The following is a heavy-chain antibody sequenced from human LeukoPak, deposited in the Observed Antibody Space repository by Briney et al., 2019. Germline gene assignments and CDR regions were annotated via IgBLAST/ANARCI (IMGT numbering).Heavy chain of an antibody. D-gene: IGHD3-10*01. CDR2: IYYSGGT. CDR3: ARDSYGSGSSHYYYYGMDV. V-gene: IGHV4-59*01. J-gene: IGHJ6*02. CDR1: GGSISNYY. Sequence: SETLSLTCTVSGGSISNYYWSWIRQPPGKGLEWIGYIYYSGGTNYNPSLKSRVTISVDTSKNQFSLKLSSVTAADTAVYYCARDSYGSGSSHYYYYGMDVWGQGTTVTVSS.